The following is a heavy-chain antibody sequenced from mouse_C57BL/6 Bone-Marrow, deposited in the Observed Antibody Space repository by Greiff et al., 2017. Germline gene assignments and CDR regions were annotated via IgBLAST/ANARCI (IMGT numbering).Heavy chain of an antibody. CDR1: GYSFTGYF. D-gene: IGHD1-1*01. Sequence: LMESGPELVKPGDSVKISCKASGYSFTGYFMNWVMPSHGTSLEWIGRINPYNGDTFYNQKFKGKATLTVDKSSSTAHMELRSLTSEDSAVYYCARGVYYGSSCHYYAMDYWGPGTSVTVSS. J-gene: IGHJ4*01. V-gene: IGHV1-20*01. CDR3: ARGVYYGSSCHYYAMDY. CDR2: INPYNGDT.